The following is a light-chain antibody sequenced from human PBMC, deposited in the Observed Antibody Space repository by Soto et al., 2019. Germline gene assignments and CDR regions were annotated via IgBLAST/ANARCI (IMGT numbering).Light chain of an antibody. CDR3: QQRSNWPPLT. J-gene: IGKJ4*01. CDR1: QSVSRY. Sequence: EIVLTQSPATLSLSPGERATLSCRASQSVSRYLAWYQQKPGQAPRLLLYDASNRATGIPARFSGSGSGTDFALTISSLEPEDFAVYYCQQRSNWPPLTFGGGNKVEIK. CDR2: DAS. V-gene: IGKV3-11*01.